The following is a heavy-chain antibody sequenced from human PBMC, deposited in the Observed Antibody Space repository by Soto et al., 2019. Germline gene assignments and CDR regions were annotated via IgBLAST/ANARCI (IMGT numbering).Heavy chain of an antibody. CDR2: IYYSGST. V-gene: IGHV4-59*01. CDR1: GGSISSYY. CDR3: ARDQGNYYDSSGPYFDY. Sequence: PSETLSLTCTVSGGSISSYYLSWIRQPPGKGLEWIGYIYYSGSTNYNPSLKSRVTISVDTSKNQFPLKLSSVTAADTAVYYCARDQGNYYDSSGPYFDYWGQGTLVTVSS. J-gene: IGHJ4*02. D-gene: IGHD3-22*01.